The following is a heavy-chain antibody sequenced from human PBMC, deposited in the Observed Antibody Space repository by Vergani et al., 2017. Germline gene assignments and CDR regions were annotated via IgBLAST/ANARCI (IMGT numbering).Heavy chain of an antibody. CDR3: AKAGSVTTGSLQYNFYMDV. V-gene: IGHV3-30*18. CDR2: ISHDGSKK. CDR1: GFSFSSHA. D-gene: IGHD3-10*01. J-gene: IGHJ6*03. Sequence: QVQLAESGGGRVQPGRSMRLSCAASGFSFSSHANHRVRQAPGKGLEGVAVISHDGSKKYYAASVKGRITISRDHSKNALDLQMNSLRTQDTAVYYCAKAGSVTTGSLQYNFYMDVWVKGTTVTVS.